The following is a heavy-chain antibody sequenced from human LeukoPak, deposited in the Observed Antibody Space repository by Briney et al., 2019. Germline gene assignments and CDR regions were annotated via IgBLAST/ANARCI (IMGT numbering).Heavy chain of an antibody. CDR3: ARGEGWYCGSTSCFTHWFDP. CDR1: GFTFSDYY. CDR2: ISSSGSTI. Sequence: GGSLRLSCAASGFTFSDYYMSWIRQAPGKGLEWVSYISSSGSTIYYADSVKGRFTISRDNAKNSLYLQMNSLRAEDTAVYYCARGEGWYCGSTSCFTHWFDPWGQGTLVTVSS. J-gene: IGHJ5*02. V-gene: IGHV3-11*04. D-gene: IGHD2-2*02.